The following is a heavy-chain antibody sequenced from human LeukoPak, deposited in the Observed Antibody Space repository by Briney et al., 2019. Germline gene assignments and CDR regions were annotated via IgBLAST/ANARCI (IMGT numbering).Heavy chain of an antibody. CDR1: GFIFGGYA. Sequence: GGSLRLPCAASGFIFGGYAMHWVRQAPGKGLQWLAVISYDGGKTYYADSVEGRFTISRDSSKSTVYLEINSLRSEDTAIYYCARGFNDFWSGSQLEYWGQGTLVTVSS. D-gene: IGHD3-3*01. CDR2: ISYDGGKT. J-gene: IGHJ4*02. CDR3: ARGFNDFWSGSQLEY. V-gene: IGHV3-30-3*01.